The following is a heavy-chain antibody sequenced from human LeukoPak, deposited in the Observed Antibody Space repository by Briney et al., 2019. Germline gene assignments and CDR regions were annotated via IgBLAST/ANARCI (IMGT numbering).Heavy chain of an antibody. CDR3: ARDRGRWPHYAFDI. D-gene: IGHD3-10*01. Sequence: SETLSLTCTVSGGSISSYYWSWIRQPPGKGLEWIGYIYYSGSTNYNPSLKSRVTISVDTSKSQFSLKLSSVTAADTAVYYCARDRGRWPHYAFDIWGHGTMVTVSS. J-gene: IGHJ3*02. V-gene: IGHV4-59*12. CDR1: GGSISSYY. CDR2: IYYSGST.